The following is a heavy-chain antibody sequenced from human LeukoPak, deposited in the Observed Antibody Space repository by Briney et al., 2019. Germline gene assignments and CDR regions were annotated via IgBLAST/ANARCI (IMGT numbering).Heavy chain of an antibody. CDR2: IRSDGSNK. D-gene: IGHD3-10*01. J-gene: IGHJ3*02. CDR1: GFTFSSYG. Sequence: HPGGSLRLSCAASGFTFSSYGMHWVRQAPGKGLEWVAFIRSDGSNKYYADSVKGRFTISRDNSKNTLYLQMNSLRAEDTAVYYCAKQPYYYGSGSYYKGAFDIWGQGTMVTVSS. CDR3: AKQPYYYGSGSYYKGAFDI. V-gene: IGHV3-30*02.